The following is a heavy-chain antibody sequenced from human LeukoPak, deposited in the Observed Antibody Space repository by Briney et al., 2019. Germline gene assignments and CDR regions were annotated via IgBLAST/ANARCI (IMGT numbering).Heavy chain of an antibody. Sequence: ASVKVSCKASGYTFSGYYMHWVRQAPGQGLEWMGWINPNSGGTNYARKFQGRVTMTRDTSISTAYMELSRLTSDDTAVYYCARVDGIQLWPFDYWGQGTLVTVSS. V-gene: IGHV1-2*02. D-gene: IGHD5-18*01. CDR3: ARVDGIQLWPFDY. CDR1: GYTFSGYY. J-gene: IGHJ4*02. CDR2: INPNSGGT.